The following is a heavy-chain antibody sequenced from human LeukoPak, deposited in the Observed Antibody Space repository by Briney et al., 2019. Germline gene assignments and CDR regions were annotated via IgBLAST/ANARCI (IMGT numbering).Heavy chain of an antibody. V-gene: IGHV3-7*01. CDR2: IKTDGSEK. CDR1: GFTFSNYW. J-gene: IGHJ1*01. Sequence: GGSLRLSCEGSGFTFSNYWMGWVRQAPGKGLQWVANIKTDGSEKYYVDSVKGRFTISRDNTKNSLYLRMNSLRAEDTAVYYCATYSSLNRREFQYWGQGTLLTVSS. D-gene: IGHD3-22*01. CDR3: ATYSSLNRREFQY.